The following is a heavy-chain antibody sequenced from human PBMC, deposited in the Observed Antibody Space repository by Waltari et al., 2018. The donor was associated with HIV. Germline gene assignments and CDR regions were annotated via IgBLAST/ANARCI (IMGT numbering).Heavy chain of an antibody. Sequence: QVQLVESGRGLVKLGGSLRLSCADSGFTFSDYYMSWIRTAPGKGREWVSYISSSGSTIYYADSVKGRFTISRDNAKNSLYLQMSSLRAEDTAVYYCATGGGQFRFGVAKRTYGMDVWGQGTTVTVSS. D-gene: IGHD3-10*01. CDR2: ISSSGSTI. CDR3: ATGGGQFRFGVAKRTYGMDV. V-gene: IGHV3-11*01. CDR1: GFTFSDYY. J-gene: IGHJ6*02.